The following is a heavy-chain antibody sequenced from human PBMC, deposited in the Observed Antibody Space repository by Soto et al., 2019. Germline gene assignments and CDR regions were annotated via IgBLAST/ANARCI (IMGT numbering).Heavy chain of an antibody. V-gene: IGHV4-31*03. D-gene: IGHD6-13*01. CDR2: IYYSGST. J-gene: IGHJ5*02. Sequence: SETLSLTCTVSGGSISGGGYYWSWIRQHPGKGLEWIGYIYYSGSTYYNPSLKSRVTISVDTSKNQFSLKLSSVTAADTAVYYCARVRSSSWDNWFDPWGQGTLVTVSS. CDR1: GGSISGGGYY. CDR3: ARVRSSSWDNWFDP.